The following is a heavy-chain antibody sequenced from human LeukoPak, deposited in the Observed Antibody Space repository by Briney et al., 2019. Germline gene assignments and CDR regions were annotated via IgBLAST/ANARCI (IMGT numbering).Heavy chain of an antibody. Sequence: PGGSLRLSCAASGFTFSSYWMSWVRQAPGKGLEWVANIKQDGSEKYYVDSVKGRFTISRDNAKNSLYLQMNSLRAADTAVYYCARDSTGYSSGWYEGSLNWFDPWGQGTLVTVSS. CDR3: ARDSTGYSSGWYEGSLNWFDP. CDR2: IKQDGSEK. D-gene: IGHD6-19*01. V-gene: IGHV3-7*03. J-gene: IGHJ5*02. CDR1: GFTFSSYW.